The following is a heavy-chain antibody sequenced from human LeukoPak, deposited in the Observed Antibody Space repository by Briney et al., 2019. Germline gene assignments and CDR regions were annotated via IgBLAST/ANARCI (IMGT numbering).Heavy chain of an antibody. D-gene: IGHD3-22*01. CDR2: IYYTGST. CDR1: GGSISSYY. CDR3: ARDHYDSSGYYLDY. J-gene: IGHJ4*02. V-gene: IGHV4-59*01. Sequence: SSETLSLTCTVSGGSISSYYWSWIRQPPGKGLEWIGYIYYTGSTNYNPSLKSQVTISVDTSKNQFSLKLSSVTAADTAVYYCARDHYDSSGYYLDYWGQGTLVTVSS.